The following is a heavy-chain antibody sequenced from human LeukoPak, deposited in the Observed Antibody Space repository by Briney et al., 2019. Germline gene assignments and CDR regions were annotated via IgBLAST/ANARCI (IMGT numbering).Heavy chain of an antibody. Sequence: ASVKVSCKASGYTFTSYDINWVRQATGQGLEWMGWMNPNSGNTGYAQKFQGRVTMTRNTSISTAYMELSSLRSEDTAVYYCASQVGGYYYYGMDVWGQGTTVTVSS. CDR2: MNPNSGNT. J-gene: IGHJ6*02. CDR3: ASQVGGYYYYGMDV. CDR1: GYTFTSYD. D-gene: IGHD2-15*01. V-gene: IGHV1-8*01.